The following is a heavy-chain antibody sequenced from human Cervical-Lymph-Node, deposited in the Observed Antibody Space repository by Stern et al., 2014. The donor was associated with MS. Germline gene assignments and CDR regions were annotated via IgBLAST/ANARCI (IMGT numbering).Heavy chain of an antibody. V-gene: IGHV3-30*03. CDR2: VSFDGRNR. J-gene: IGHJ5*01. CDR3: ARDRWFRESLGLNWFDL. Sequence: QVHLVESGGAAVQPARSLRLSCVVSGFTFSDFGMHWVRQAPGKGLERAAAVSFDGRNRSYADSVKGRFTISRDNFRNTLYLQVNSLRVDDTAVYYCARDRWFRESLGLNWFDLWGQGTLVVVSS. D-gene: IGHD3-10*01. CDR1: GFTFSDFG.